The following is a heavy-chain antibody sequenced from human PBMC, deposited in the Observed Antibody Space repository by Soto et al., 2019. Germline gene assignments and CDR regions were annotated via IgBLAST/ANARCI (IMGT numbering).Heavy chain of an antibody. CDR3: XKEFVVVITPS. J-gene: IGHJ4*02. CDR1: GFTFSSYA. CDR2: ISGSGGST. D-gene: IGHD3-22*01. V-gene: IGHV3-23*01. Sequence: EVQLLESGGGLVQPGGSLRLSCAASGFTFSSYAMSWVRQAPGKGLEWVSAISGSGGSTYYADSVKGRFTISRDNSKNXXXXXXXSXXAEXXAXXXXXKEFVVVITPSWGQGTLVTVSS.